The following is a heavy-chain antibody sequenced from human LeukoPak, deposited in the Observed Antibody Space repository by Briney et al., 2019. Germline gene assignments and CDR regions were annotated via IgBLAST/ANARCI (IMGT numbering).Heavy chain of an antibody. CDR3: ARDPAAENWFDT. V-gene: IGHV4-34*01. Sequence: SETLSLTCAVYGGSFSGYYWSWIRQPPGKGLEWIGEINHSGSTNYNPSLKSRVTISVDTSKNQFSLKLSSVTAADTAVYYCARDPAAENWFDTWGQGTLVTVSS. CDR1: GGSFSGYY. D-gene: IGHD6-13*01. CDR2: INHSGST. J-gene: IGHJ5*02.